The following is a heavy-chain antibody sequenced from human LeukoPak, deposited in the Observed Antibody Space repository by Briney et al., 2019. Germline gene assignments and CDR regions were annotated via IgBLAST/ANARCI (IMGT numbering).Heavy chain of an antibody. CDR2: INSDGTII. Sequence: GGSLRLSCAASGFTFSSYWMHWVRHAPGKGLVWVSRINSDGTIIGYADSVKGRFTISSDNAKNSLYLQMNSLRAEDTAVYYCARPTYSCYRAFNIWGQGSMVTVSS. J-gene: IGHJ3*02. V-gene: IGHV3-74*01. D-gene: IGHD2-15*01. CDR3: ARPTYSCYRAFNI. CDR1: GFTFSSYW.